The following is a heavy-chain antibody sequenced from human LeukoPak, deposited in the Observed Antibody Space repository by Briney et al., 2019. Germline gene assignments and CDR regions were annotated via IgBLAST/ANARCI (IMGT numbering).Heavy chain of an antibody. CDR3: ASLVNYGDQNAFDI. V-gene: IGHV4-59*08. D-gene: IGHD4-17*01. CDR1: GGSISSHY. J-gene: IGHJ3*02. CDR2: IYYSGST. Sequence: PSETLSLTCTVSGGSISSHYWSWIRQPLGKGLGWIGYIYYSGSTNYNPSLKSRVTISVDTSKNQFSLKLSSVTAADTAVYYCASLVNYGDQNAFDIWGQGTMVTVSS.